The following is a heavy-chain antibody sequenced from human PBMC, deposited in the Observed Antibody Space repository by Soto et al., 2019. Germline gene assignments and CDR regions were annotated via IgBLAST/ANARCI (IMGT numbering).Heavy chain of an antibody. CDR1: GFTFSDYY. D-gene: IGHD3-10*01. Sequence: GGSLRLSCAGSGFTFSDYYMSWIRQAPGKGLEWVSHISEGGTTIYYSDSVKGRFTVSRDDAKNSLYLQMNSLRVADTAVYYCVREGSACSRAYWGQGTLVTVSS. V-gene: IGHV3-11*01. CDR2: ISEGGTTI. J-gene: IGHJ4*02. CDR3: VREGSACSRAY.